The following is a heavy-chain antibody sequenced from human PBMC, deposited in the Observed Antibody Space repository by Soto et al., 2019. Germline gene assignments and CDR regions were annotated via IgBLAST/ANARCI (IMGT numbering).Heavy chain of an antibody. V-gene: IGHV3-33*01. D-gene: IGHD5-12*01. CDR1: GFTFSSYG. CDR3: ARGGINIVATIKV. Sequence: QVQLVESGGGVVQPGRSLRLSCAASGFTFSSYGMHWVRQAPGKGLEWVAVIWYDGSNKYYADSVKGRFTISRDNSKNTLYLKMNSLRAEDTAVYYCARGGINIVATIKVWGQGTLVTVSS. CDR2: IWYDGSNK. J-gene: IGHJ4*02.